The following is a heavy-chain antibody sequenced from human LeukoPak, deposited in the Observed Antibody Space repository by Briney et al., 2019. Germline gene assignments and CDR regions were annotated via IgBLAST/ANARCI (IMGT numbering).Heavy chain of an antibody. CDR2: VYMAGST. Sequence: GGSLRLSCALSGFTVTDYFMSWVRQAPGKGLEWVSVVYMAGSTYYAHSVRGRFTVSRDTSKNPVYLQMNSLRVEDTAVYYCARNSDILTESYGAFDMWGQGTMVTVSS. V-gene: IGHV3-53*01. J-gene: IGHJ3*02. CDR3: ARNSDILTESYGAFDM. CDR1: GFTVTDYF. D-gene: IGHD3-9*01.